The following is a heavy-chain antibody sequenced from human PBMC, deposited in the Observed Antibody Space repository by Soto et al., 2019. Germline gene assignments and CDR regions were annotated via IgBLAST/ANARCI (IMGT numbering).Heavy chain of an antibody. D-gene: IGHD1-26*01. CDR1: DGSVNSGSYY. CDR2: IYSSGST. CDR3: ARDSWAYFDC. J-gene: IGHJ4*02. Sequence: SETLSLTCSISDGSVNSGSYYWSWIRQPPGKGLEWIGYIYSSGSTNYNPSLKSRVTMSVDTPKNQFSLKLSSVTAADTAVYYCARDSWAYFDCWGQGTLVTVSS. V-gene: IGHV4-61*01.